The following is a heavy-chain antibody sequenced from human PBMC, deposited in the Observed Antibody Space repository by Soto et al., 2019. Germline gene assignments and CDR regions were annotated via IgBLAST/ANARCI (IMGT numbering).Heavy chain of an antibody. CDR3: AYGSSSAWIDF. CDR1: GDSMRGYHFY. CDR2: AYFSGGNT. V-gene: IGHV4-39*01. D-gene: IGHD6-25*01. J-gene: IGHJ4*02. Sequence: SETLSLTCSVSGDSMRGYHFYWAWIRQAPGKGLEWIWSAYFSGGNTYYNPSLKSRVSIFVDTSKNEFSLRLTSMNAADTAVYFCAYGSSSAWIDFWGQGTLVTVSS.